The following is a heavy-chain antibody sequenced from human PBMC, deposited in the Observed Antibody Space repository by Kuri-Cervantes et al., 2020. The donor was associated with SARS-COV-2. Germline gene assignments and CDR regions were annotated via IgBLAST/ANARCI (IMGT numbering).Heavy chain of an antibody. CDR3: ARDGGYRTSSSFDY. J-gene: IGHJ4*02. CDR1: GFTFSSYW. CDR2: IKQDGSEK. D-gene: IGHD3-16*02. Sequence: GESLKISCAASGFTFSSYWMSWVRQAPGKGLEWVANIKQDGSEKYYVDSVKGRFTISRDNAKNSLYLQMNSLRAEDTAVYYCARDGGYRTSSSFDYWGQGTLVTVSS. V-gene: IGHV3-7*01.